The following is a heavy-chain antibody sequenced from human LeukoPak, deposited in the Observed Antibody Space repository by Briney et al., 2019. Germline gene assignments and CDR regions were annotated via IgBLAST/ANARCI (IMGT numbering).Heavy chain of an antibody. Sequence: SETLSLTCTVSGGSISSSSYYWGWIRQPPGKGLEWIGSIYYSGSTYYNPSLKSRVTISVDTSKNQFSLKLSSVTAADTAVYYCASAYSGYDSLDYWGQGTLVTVSS. D-gene: IGHD5-12*01. V-gene: IGHV4-39*07. CDR1: GGSISSSSYY. CDR3: ASAYSGYDSLDY. J-gene: IGHJ4*02. CDR2: IYYSGST.